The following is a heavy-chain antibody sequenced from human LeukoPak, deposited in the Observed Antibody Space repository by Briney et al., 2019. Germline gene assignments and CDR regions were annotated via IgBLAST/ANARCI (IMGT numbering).Heavy chain of an antibody. V-gene: IGHV3-23*01. J-gene: IGHJ4*02. CDR2: ISGSGGST. D-gene: IGHD2-8*01. CDR1: GFTFSSYG. Sequence: TGGSLRLSCAASGFTFSSYGMSWVRQAPGKGLEWVSAISGSGGSTYYADSVKGRFTISRDNSKNTLYLQMNSLRAEDTAVYYCAKDGCTNGVCFFDYWGQGTLVTVSS. CDR3: AKDGCTNGVCFFDY.